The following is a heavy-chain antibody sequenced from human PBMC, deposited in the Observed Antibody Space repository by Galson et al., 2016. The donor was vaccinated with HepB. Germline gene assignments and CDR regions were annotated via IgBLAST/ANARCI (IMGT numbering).Heavy chain of an antibody. CDR2: INNGAATT. J-gene: IGHJ4*02. D-gene: IGHD4/OR15-4a*01. CDR1: GFFFSGRA. Sequence: SLRLSCAASGFFFSGRAMSWVRQAPGKGLEWVSGINNGAATTGYAASVKGRFTISRDNSKNPLYLQVNSLRTEDTAVYYCARDDYSGGRGSPDYWGQGTLVTVSA. CDR3: ARDDYSGGRGSPDY. V-gene: IGHV3-23*01.